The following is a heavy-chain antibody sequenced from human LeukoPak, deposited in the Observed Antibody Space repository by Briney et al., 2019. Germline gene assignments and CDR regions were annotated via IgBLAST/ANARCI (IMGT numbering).Heavy chain of an antibody. CDR3: ARDDGIGGPFDY. D-gene: IGHD4-23*01. V-gene: IGHV3-53*01. CDR1: GLTVTTNY. Sequence: GGSLRLSCAVSGLTVTTNYMNWVRQAPGKGLEWVSVIYSGGSTNYADSVKGRFTISRDNSKNTLYLQMNSLRAEDTAVYYCARDDGIGGPFDYWGQGTLVTVSS. CDR2: IYSGGST. J-gene: IGHJ4*02.